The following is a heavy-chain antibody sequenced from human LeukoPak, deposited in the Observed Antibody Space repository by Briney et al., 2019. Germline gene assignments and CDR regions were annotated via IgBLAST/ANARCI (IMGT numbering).Heavy chain of an antibody. J-gene: IGHJ4*02. CDR1: GFTFSSYG. D-gene: IGHD5-12*01. V-gene: IGHV3-30*18. Sequence: PARSLRLSCVASGFTFSSYGMHWVRQAPGKGLEWVAVISYDGSNEYYADSVKGRFTISRDNSKNTLYLQMNSLRADDTAGYYCAKEQSRYSCYGTFDYWGQGTLVTVSS. CDR2: ISYDGSNE. CDR3: AKEQSRYSCYGTFDY.